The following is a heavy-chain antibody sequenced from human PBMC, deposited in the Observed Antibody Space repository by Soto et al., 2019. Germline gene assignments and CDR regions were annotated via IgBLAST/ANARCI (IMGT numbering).Heavy chain of an antibody. CDR3: ASQVSSPYYYYGMDV. V-gene: IGHV4-30-4*01. CDR1: GGSISSGDYY. J-gene: IGHJ6*02. D-gene: IGHD6-6*01. Sequence: SETLSLTCTVSGGSISSGDYYWSWIRQPPGKGLEWIGYIYYSGSTYYNPSLKSRVTISVDTSKNQFSLKLSSVTAADTAVYYCASQVSSPYYYYGMDVWGRGTTVTVS. CDR2: IYYSGST.